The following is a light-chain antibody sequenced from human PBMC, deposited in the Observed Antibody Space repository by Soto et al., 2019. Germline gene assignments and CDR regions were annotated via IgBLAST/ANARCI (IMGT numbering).Light chain of an antibody. CDR3: SSYTSSSVWV. J-gene: IGLJ3*02. CDR1: SSDVGGYNY. V-gene: IGLV2-14*01. CDR2: DVS. Sequence: QSAVTQPASVSGSPGQSITISCTGTSSDVGGYNYVSWYQQHPGKAPKLMIYDVSNRPSGVSNRFSGSKSGNTASLTISGLQAEDEADYYCSSYTSSSVWVFGGGTKLTVL.